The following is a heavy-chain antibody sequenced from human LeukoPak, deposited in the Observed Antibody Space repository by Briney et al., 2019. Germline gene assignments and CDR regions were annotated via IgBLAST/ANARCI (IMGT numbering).Heavy chain of an antibody. CDR2: IISDGITT. CDR3: ARDTEHLYFVFDY. CDR1: GLTFHNTW. J-gene: IGHJ4*02. V-gene: IGHV3-74*01. D-gene: IGHD2-2*02. Sequence: PGGSLRLSCAASGLTFHNTWMHWIRQAPGKGLVWVSRIISDGITTTYADSVKGRFTISRDNAKNTLYLQMNSLRADDTAVYYCARDTEHLYFVFDYWGQGTLVTVSS.